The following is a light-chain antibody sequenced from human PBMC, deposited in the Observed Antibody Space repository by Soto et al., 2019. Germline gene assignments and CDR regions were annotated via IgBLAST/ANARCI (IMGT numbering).Light chain of an antibody. CDR3: SSHTSSRTYV. Sequence: QSALTQPASVSGSPGQSITISCTGISSDIGGYNSVSWYQQHPGKAPKLMIYEVTNRPSGVSNRFSGSESGYTASLTISGLQAEDEADYYCSSHTSSRTYVFGTGTKVTVL. CDR2: EVT. CDR1: SSDIGGYNS. V-gene: IGLV2-14*01. J-gene: IGLJ1*01.